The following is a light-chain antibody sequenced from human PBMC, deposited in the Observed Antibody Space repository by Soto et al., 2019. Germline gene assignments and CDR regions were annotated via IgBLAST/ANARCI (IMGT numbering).Light chain of an antibody. CDR1: QSISSW. Sequence: DIQMTQSPSTLSASVGDRVTITCRASQSISSWLAWYQQKPGKAPNLLIYKASSLESGVPSRFSGSGSGTEFTLTISSLQPDDFATYYGQQYNSYPLTCGGGTKVEIK. V-gene: IGKV1-5*03. CDR2: KAS. J-gene: IGKJ4*01. CDR3: QQYNSYPLT.